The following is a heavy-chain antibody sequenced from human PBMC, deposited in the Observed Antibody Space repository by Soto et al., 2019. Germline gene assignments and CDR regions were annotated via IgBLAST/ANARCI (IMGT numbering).Heavy chain of an antibody. V-gene: IGHV3-23*01. CDR3: AKDQGGPIEGSGYSSVYSFDY. D-gene: IGHD3-22*01. CDR2: ISGSGGST. J-gene: IGHJ4*02. Sequence: GGSLRLSCAASGFTFSSYAMSWVRQAPGKGLEWVSAISGSGGSTYYADSVKGRFTISRDNSKNALYLQMNSLRAEDTAVYYCAKDQGGPIEGSGYSSVYSFDYWGQGTLVTVSS. CDR1: GFTFSSYA.